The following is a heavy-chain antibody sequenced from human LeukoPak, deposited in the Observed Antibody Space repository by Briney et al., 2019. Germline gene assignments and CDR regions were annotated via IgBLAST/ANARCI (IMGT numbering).Heavy chain of an antibody. V-gene: IGHV5-51*01. J-gene: IGHJ4*02. D-gene: IGHD3-3*01. CDR2: IYPGDSDI. Sequence: GESLKISCKGSGYSFTSYWIGWVRQMPGKGLEWMGIIYPGDSDIRYSPSFQGQITNSADKSISTAYLQWSSLRASDTAVYYCAFSPDDFWSGYTPYFDYWGQGTLVTVSS. CDR3: AFSPDDFWSGYTPYFDY. CDR1: GYSFTSYW.